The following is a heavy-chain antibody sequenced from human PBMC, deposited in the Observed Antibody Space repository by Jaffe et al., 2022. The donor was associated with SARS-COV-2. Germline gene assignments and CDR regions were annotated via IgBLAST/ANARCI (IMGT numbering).Heavy chain of an antibody. V-gene: IGHV4-38-2*02. Sequence: QVQLQESGPGLVKPSETLSLTCTVSGYSISSGYYWGWIRQPPGKGLEWIGSIYHSGSTYYNPSLKSRVTISVDTSKNQFSLKLSSVTAADTAVYYCARELWWELLRYFDLWGRGTLVTVSS. CDR1: GYSISSGYY. CDR3: ARELWWELLRYFDL. CDR2: IYHSGST. D-gene: IGHD1-26*01. J-gene: IGHJ2*01.